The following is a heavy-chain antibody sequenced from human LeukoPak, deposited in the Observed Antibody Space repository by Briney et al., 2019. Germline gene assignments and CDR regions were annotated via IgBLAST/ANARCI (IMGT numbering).Heavy chain of an antibody. CDR2: IIPIFGTA. CDR1: GDTFSNYA. D-gene: IGHD5-18*01. V-gene: IGHV1-69*06. CDR3: ARQRSYGIEYYFDY. J-gene: IGHJ4*02. Sequence: ASVKVSCKSSGDTFSNYAISWVRQAPGQGLEWMGGIIPIFGTANYAQKFQGRVTITADKSTTTAYMELISLRSEDTAVYYCARQRSYGIEYYFDYWGQGTLVTVSS.